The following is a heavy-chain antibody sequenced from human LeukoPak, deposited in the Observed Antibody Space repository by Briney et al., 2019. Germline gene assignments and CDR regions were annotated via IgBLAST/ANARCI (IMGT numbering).Heavy chain of an antibody. CDR1: GITVGSSY. V-gene: IGHV3-53*01. CDR3: ARESSNSLYTDV. Sequence: GGSLRLSCAACGITVGSSYMYWVRQAPGKGLEYVSAIYSGGTTYYADSVKGRFTISRDNSKNTLFLQMNSLRADDTAVYHCARESSNSLYTDVWGKGTTVTVSS. J-gene: IGHJ6*03. CDR2: IYSGGTT. D-gene: IGHD4-11*01.